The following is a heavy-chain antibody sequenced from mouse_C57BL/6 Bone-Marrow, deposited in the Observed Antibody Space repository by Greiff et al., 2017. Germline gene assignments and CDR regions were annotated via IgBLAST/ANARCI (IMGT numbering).Heavy chain of an antibody. J-gene: IGHJ2*01. V-gene: IGHV1-64*01. CDR3: ARAGLRRDFDY. CDR1: GYTFTSYW. CDR2: IHPNSGST. D-gene: IGHD1-1*01. Sequence: VQLQQSGAELVKPGASVKLSCKASGYTFTSYWMHWVKQRPGQGLEWIGMIHPNSGSTNYNEKFKSKATLTVDKSSSTAYMQLSSLTSEDSAVYYCARAGLRRDFDYWGQGTTLTVSS.